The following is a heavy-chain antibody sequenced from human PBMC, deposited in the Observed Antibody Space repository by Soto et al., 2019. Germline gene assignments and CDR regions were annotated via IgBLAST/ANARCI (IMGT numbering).Heavy chain of an antibody. V-gene: IGHV1-69*01. J-gene: IGHJ4*02. CDR3: ALLNSPLLDCSGGSCYSDFDY. Sequence: QVQLVQSGAEVKKPGSSVKVSCKASGGTFSSYAISWVRQAPGQGLEWMGGIIPIFGTANYAQKFQGRVTITADESTSTAYMELSSLRSEDTDVYYCALLNSPLLDCSGGSCYSDFDYWGQGTLVTVSS. CDR2: IIPIFGTA. D-gene: IGHD2-15*01. CDR1: GGTFSSYA.